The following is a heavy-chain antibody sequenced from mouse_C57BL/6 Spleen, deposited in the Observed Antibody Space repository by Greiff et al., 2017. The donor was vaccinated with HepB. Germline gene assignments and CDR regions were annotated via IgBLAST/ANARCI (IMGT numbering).Heavy chain of an antibody. CDR2: IDPSDSYT. Sequence: QVQLQQPGAELVKPGASVKLSCKASGYTFTSYWLQWVKQRPGQGLEWIGEIDPSDSYTNYNQKFKGKATLTVDTSSSTAYMQLSSLTSEDSAVYYCARRGIYYDYDGLAYWGQGTLVTVAA. V-gene: IGHV1-50*01. J-gene: IGHJ3*01. CDR3: ARRGIYYDYDGLAY. D-gene: IGHD2-4*01. CDR1: GYTFTSYW.